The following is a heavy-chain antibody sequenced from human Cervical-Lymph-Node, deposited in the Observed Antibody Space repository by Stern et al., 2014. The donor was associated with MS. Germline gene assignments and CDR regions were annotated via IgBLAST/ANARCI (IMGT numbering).Heavy chain of an antibody. CDR2: IIPMFCTA. CDR3: ARTDYYDSSGYYDDAFDI. V-gene: IGHV1-69*06. Sequence: QVHLVESGAEVKKPGSSVKVSCKASGGTFSSYTIAWVRQAPGQGLEWMGVIIPMFCTAKYAQRFQGRVTITADKSTSTAYMELSSLRSEDTAVYYCARTDYYDSSGYYDDAFDIWGQGTMVTVSS. J-gene: IGHJ3*02. CDR1: GGTFSSYT. D-gene: IGHD3-22*01.